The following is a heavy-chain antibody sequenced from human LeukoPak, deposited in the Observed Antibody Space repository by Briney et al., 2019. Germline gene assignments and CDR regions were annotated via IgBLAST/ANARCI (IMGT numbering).Heavy chain of an antibody. CDR3: ARGRGYYSNWFDP. D-gene: IGHD3-10*01. Sequence: SETLSLTCTVSGGSISSYYWSWIRQPPGKGLEWIGYIYTSGSTNYNPSLKSRVTISVDTSKNQFSLKLSSVTAADTAVYYCARGRGYYSNWFDPWSQGTLVTVSS. CDR2: IYTSGST. CDR1: GGSISSYY. J-gene: IGHJ5*02. V-gene: IGHV4-4*09.